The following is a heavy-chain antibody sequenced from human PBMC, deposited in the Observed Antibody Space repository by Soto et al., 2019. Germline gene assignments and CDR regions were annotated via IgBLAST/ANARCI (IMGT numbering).Heavy chain of an antibody. V-gene: IGHV3-74*01. D-gene: IGHD2-15*01. CDR1: GFTFNYYW. CDR3: VRGDKGGCDL. Sequence: EVQLVESEGGLVQRGGSLRLSCAASGFTFNYYWMHWVRQAPGQGLVWVSHIHSDGSTTTYADSVKGRFTISRDNAKNTQYLQMNSLRAEDTAVYYCVRGDKGGCDLWGRGTTVTVSS. CDR2: IHSDGSTT. J-gene: IGHJ3*01.